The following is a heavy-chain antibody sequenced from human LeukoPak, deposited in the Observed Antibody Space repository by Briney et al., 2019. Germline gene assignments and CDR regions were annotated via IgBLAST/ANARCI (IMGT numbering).Heavy chain of an antibody. J-gene: IGHJ5*02. Sequence: ASVKVSCKVSGYTLTELSMHWVRQAPGKGLEWMGGSDPEDGETIYAQKFQGRVTMTEDTSTDTAYMELSSLRSEDTAVYYCATTGPGIVGATIDNWFDPWGQGTLVTVSS. D-gene: IGHD1-26*01. CDR2: SDPEDGET. CDR3: ATTGPGIVGATIDNWFDP. CDR1: GYTLTELS. V-gene: IGHV1-24*01.